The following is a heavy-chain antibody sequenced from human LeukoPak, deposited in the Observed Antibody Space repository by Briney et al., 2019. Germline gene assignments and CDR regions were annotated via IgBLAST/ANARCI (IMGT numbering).Heavy chain of an antibody. CDR1: GGSISSYY. J-gene: IGHJ6*03. D-gene: IGHD3-16*01. Sequence: SETLSLTCTVSGGSISSYYWSWIRQPPGKGLEWIGYIYYSGSTNYNPALKSRVTISVDTSKNQFSLKLSSVTAADTAVYYCARETSQKGAHYMDVWGKGTTVTISS. V-gene: IGHV4-59*01. CDR3: ARETSQKGAHYMDV. CDR2: IYYSGST.